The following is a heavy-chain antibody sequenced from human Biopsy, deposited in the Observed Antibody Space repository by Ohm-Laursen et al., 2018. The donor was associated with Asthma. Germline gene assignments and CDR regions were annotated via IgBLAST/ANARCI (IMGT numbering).Heavy chain of an antibody. Sequence: LRLSCAASGFMFRSFGMHWVRQAPGKGLEWIGYIHHSGTSYFNPSLKSRVSFSRDTSKNQFSLRLSSVTAADTAMYYCARIPRRSGSYFVDYWGQGTLVTVSS. D-gene: IGHD3-22*01. CDR1: GFMFRSFG. CDR3: ARIPRRSGSYFVDY. CDR2: IHHSGTS. J-gene: IGHJ4*02. V-gene: IGHV4-31*02.